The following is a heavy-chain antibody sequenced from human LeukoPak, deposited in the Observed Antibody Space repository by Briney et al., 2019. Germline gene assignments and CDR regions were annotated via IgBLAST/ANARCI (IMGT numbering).Heavy chain of an antibody. CDR1: GYSISSGYF. J-gene: IGHJ4*02. Sequence: KTSETLSLTCAVSGYSISSGYFWGWIRQPPGKGLEWIRSIYHSGSTYYNPSLKSRVTISLNTSKNQFSLKLSSVTAADTAVYYCATNYGSGSYYILVYWGQGTLVTVSS. D-gene: IGHD3-10*01. V-gene: IGHV4-38-2*01. CDR2: IYHSGST. CDR3: ATNYGSGSYYILVY.